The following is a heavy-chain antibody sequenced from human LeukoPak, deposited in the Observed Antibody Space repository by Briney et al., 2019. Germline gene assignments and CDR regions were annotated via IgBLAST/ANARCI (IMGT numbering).Heavy chain of an antibody. V-gene: IGHV3-43D*03. CDR2: ISWDGDST. CDR1: GFTFDDYA. CDR3: ARGRAESGYANWFDP. Sequence: PGGSLRLSCAASGFTFDDYAMHWVRQAPGKGLECVSLISWDGDSTYYSDSVKGRFTISRDNNKNSLYLQMNSLRAEDTALYYCARGRAESGYANWFDPWGQGTLVTVSS. J-gene: IGHJ5*02. D-gene: IGHD5-12*01.